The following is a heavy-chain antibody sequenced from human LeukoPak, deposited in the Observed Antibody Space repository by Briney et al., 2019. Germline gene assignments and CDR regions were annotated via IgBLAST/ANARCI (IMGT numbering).Heavy chain of an antibody. CDR1: GGSISSYY. D-gene: IGHD6-19*01. V-gene: IGHV4-59*04. Sequence: SETLSLTCTVSGGSISSYYWSWIRQPPGKGLEWIGNIYYSGSTFYNPSLKSRVTISVDTSTSQFSLKLSSVTAADTAVYYCARQGPYNSGWYVDYWGQGALVTVSS. CDR3: ARQGPYNSGWYVDY. CDR2: IYYSGST. J-gene: IGHJ4*02.